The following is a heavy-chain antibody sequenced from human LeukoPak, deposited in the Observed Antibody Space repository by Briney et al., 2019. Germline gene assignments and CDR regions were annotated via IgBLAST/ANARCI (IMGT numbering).Heavy chain of an antibody. Sequence: GGSLRLSCAASGFTFSSYAMSWVRQAPGKGLEWVSAISGSGGSTYYADPVKGRFTISRDNSKNTLYLQMNSLRAEDTAVYYCAKDTYYYDSSGYYYVRFFDYWGQGTLVTVSS. V-gene: IGHV3-23*01. J-gene: IGHJ4*02. CDR3: AKDTYYYDSSGYYYVRFFDY. CDR1: GFTFSSYA. CDR2: ISGSGGST. D-gene: IGHD3-22*01.